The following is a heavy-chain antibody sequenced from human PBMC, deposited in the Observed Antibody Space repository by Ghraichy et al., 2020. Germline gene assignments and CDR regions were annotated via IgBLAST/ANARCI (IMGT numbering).Heavy chain of an antibody. J-gene: IGHJ4*02. D-gene: IGHD6-19*01. CDR1: GYTFTSYG. V-gene: IGHV1-18*01. CDR2: ISAYNGNT. CDR3: ARNQGIAVAGKPPLYVGDDY. Sequence: ASVKVSCKASGYTFTSYGISWVRQAPGQGLEWMGWISAYNGNTNYAQKLQGRVTMTTDTSTSTAYMELRSLRSDDTAVYYCARNQGIAVAGKPPLYVGDDYWGQGTLVTVSS.